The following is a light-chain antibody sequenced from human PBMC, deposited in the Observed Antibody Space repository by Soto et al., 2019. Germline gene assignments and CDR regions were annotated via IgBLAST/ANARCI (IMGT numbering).Light chain of an antibody. V-gene: IGKV4-1*01. CDR2: DAS. CDR1: QSVLYSSNNKNY. J-gene: IGKJ1*01. CDR3: QERSHWPPWT. Sequence: DIVMTQSPDSLAVSLGERATINCKSSQSVLYSSNNKNYLAWYQHKPGQAPRLVIYDASTRAAGIPARFSGSGSGTDFTLTISNLEPEDAAVYYCQERSHWPPWTFGQGTKVEIK.